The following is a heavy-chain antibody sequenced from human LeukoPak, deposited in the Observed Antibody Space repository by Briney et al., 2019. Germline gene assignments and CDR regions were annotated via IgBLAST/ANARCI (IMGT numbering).Heavy chain of an antibody. D-gene: IGHD3-22*01. CDR2: INPNSGDT. V-gene: IGHV1-2*02. J-gene: IGHJ1*01. Sequence: ASVKVSCKASGYTFTRHGIAWVRQAPGQGLEWMGWINPNSGDTNYAQKFQGRVTMTRDTSISTAYMELSRLRSDDTAVYYCAREDYDSSGEYFQHWGQGTLVTVSS. CDR1: GYTFTRHG. CDR3: AREDYDSSGEYFQH.